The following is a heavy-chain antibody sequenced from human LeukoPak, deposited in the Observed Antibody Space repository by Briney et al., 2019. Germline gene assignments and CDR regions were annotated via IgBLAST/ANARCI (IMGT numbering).Heavy chain of an antibody. V-gene: IGHV3-7*01. CDR2: IKHDGSEK. CDR3: ARDPTPSAVTYSSGWYEPYNWFDP. Sequence: PGGSLRLSCAASGFTFSNYWMSWVRQAPGKGLEWVANIKHDGSEKYYVDSVKGRFTISRDNAKNSLYLQMNSLRAEDTAVYYCARDPTPSAVTYSSGWYEPYNWFDPWGQGTLVTVSS. D-gene: IGHD6-19*01. CDR1: GFTFSNYW. J-gene: IGHJ5*02.